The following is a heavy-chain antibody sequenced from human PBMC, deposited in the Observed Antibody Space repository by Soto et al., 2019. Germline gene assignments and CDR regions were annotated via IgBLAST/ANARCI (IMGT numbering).Heavy chain of an antibody. CDR1: GFTFSTYA. D-gene: IGHD6-19*01. CDR2: IGGSSGTT. Sequence: PGGSLRLSCAASGFTFSTYAMTWVRQAPGKGLEWVSGIGGSSGTTYYADSVKGRFTISRDNSKNTLYLQMNSLRAEDTAVYYCAKSSSGWYYFDYWGQGTLVTVSS. V-gene: IGHV3-23*01. CDR3: AKSSSGWYYFDY. J-gene: IGHJ4*02.